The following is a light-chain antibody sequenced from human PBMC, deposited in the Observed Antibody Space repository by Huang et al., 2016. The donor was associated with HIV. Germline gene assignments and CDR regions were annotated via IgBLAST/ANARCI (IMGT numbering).Light chain of an antibody. Sequence: DIQMTQSPSSLSASIGDRVTITCRASQSISSHLNWYQQKPGKAPKLLIYGASKLQNWVASGFSGSGSGTDFTLAISSLQPEDFATYYCQQSYDARTFGQGTKVEI. V-gene: IGKV1-39*01. CDR1: QSISSH. CDR2: GAS. CDR3: QQSYDART. J-gene: IGKJ1*01.